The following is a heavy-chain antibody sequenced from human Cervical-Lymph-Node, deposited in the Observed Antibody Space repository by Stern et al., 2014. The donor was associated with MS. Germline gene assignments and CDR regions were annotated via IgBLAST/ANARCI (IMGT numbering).Heavy chain of an antibody. J-gene: IGHJ4*02. CDR2: ISYDGRDN. V-gene: IGHV3-30*04. Sequence: VQLVESGGGVVQPGRSLRLSCAASGFVFRRYALHWVRQAPGKGLELVALISYDGRDNYYTDSVKGRFTVSRDNSNNTVDLEMNSLRLEDTAVYYCAKGGSGSYLDWGQGSLVTVSS. CDR1: GFVFRRYA. D-gene: IGHD1-26*01. CDR3: AKGGSGSYLD.